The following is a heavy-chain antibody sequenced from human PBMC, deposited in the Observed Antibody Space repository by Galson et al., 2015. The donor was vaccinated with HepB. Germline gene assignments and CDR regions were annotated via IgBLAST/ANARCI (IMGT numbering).Heavy chain of an antibody. V-gene: IGHV3-30*18. J-gene: IGHJ4*02. CDR1: GFTFSSYG. CDR2: ISYDGSNK. CDR3: AKPIGGRYCSSTSCYTGGFDY. D-gene: IGHD2-2*02. Sequence: SLRLSCAASGFTFSSYGMHWVRQAPGKGLEWVAVISYDGSNKYYADSVKGRFTISRDNSKNTLYLQMNSLRAEDTAVYYCAKPIGGRYCSSTSCYTGGFDYWGQGTLVTVSS.